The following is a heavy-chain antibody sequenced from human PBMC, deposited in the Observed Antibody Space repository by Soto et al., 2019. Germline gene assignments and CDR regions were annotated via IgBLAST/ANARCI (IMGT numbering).Heavy chain of an antibody. Sequence: GGSLRLSGAASGFSFRSYYMNWVRQAPGRGLEWVSSISPSSSFLNYADSVKGRFTISRDNAKSSVNLQMNSLRGEDTAVYYCERVGTDYGSGSPYYSDYWGLGTLVTVSS. CDR2: ISPSSSFL. CDR3: ERVGTDYGSGSPYYSDY. V-gene: IGHV3-21*06. J-gene: IGHJ4*02. D-gene: IGHD3-10*01. CDR1: GFSFRSYY.